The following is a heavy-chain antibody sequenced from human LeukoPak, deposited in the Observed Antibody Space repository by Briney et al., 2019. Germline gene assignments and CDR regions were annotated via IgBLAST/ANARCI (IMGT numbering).Heavy chain of an antibody. CDR2: IWHDGRKR. CDR3: AKEGPSSYYYDSSGYYDY. CDR1: GFTFSTYG. V-gene: IGHV3-33*06. Sequence: PGRSLRLSCVASGFTFSTYGMHWVRQAPGKGLEWVAIIWHDGRKRYYGDSVKGRFTISRDNSKNTLYLQMNSLRAEDTAVYYCAKEGPSSYYYDSSGYYDYWGQGTLVAVSS. D-gene: IGHD3-22*01. J-gene: IGHJ4*02.